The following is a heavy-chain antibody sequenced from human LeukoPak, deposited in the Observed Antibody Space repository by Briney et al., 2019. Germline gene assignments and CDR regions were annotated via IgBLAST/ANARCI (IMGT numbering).Heavy chain of an antibody. CDR3: AKDQRDSSGFYYFDY. V-gene: IGHV3-30*18. Sequence: QPGGSLRLPCAASGFTFSSYGMHWVRQAPGKGLEWVAVISYDGSNKYYADSVKGRFTISRDNSKNTLYLQMNSLRAEDTAVYYCAKDQRDSSGFYYFDYWGQGTLVTVSS. CDR2: ISYDGSNK. D-gene: IGHD3-22*01. CDR1: GFTFSSYG. J-gene: IGHJ4*02.